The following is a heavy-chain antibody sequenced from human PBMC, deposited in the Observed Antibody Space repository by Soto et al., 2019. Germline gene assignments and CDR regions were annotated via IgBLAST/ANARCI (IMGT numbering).Heavy chain of an antibody. V-gene: IGHV3-48*02. J-gene: IGHJ3*02. CDR1: GFTFSSYS. Sequence: GGSLRLSCAASGFTFSSYSMNWVRQAPGKGLEWVSYISSSSSTIYYADSVKGRFTISRDNAKNSLYLQMNSLRDEDTAVYYCAREEAGSSWLDAFDIWGQGTMVTVSS. CDR2: ISSSSSTI. CDR3: AREEAGSSWLDAFDI. D-gene: IGHD6-13*01.